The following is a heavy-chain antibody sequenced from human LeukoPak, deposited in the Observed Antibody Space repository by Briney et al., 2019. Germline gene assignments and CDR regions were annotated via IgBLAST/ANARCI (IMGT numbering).Heavy chain of an antibody. CDR1: GFTFSTSD. CDR3: AKVFYPAAGTGRVDFPFDF. Sequence: GGSLRLSCATSGFTFSTSDMHWVRQAPGKGLEWVSALSGSGGSTYYADSVKDRFTISRDNSKNTLYLQMNSLRAEDTAVYYCAKVFYPAAGTGRVDFPFDFWGQGTLVTVSS. CDR2: LSGSGGST. V-gene: IGHV3-23*01. D-gene: IGHD6-13*01. J-gene: IGHJ4*02.